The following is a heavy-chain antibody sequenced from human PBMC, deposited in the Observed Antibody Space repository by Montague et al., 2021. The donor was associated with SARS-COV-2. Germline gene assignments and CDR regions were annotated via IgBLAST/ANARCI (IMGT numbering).Heavy chain of an antibody. Sequence: SETLSLTCTVSGDSISNYYRSWIRQPPGKGLEWIGYVYSGGRYDYNPSPKSRVTISLDIPKNQFSLNLSSVSGAAAAVYFCARDGGIPGGADVFDRWGPGTLVTVSS. CDR2: VYSGGRY. CDR1: GDSISNYY. D-gene: IGHD2-2*01. J-gene: IGHJ3*02. V-gene: IGHV4-59*01. CDR3: ARDGGIPGGADVFDR.